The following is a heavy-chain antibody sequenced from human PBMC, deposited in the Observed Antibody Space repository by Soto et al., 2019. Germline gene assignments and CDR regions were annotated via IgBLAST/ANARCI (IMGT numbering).Heavy chain of an antibody. Sequence: GGSLRLSCSASRFTFSSYAMHWVRQAPGKGLEYVSTISSNGGSTYYADSVKGRFTISRDNSKSMLYLQMSSLRAEDTAVYYCVKYYYDSRGYYGLNAYGIWGQGTMVTVSS. CDR2: ISSNGGST. D-gene: IGHD3-22*01. CDR1: RFTFSSYA. J-gene: IGHJ3*02. CDR3: VKYYYDSRGYYGLNAYGI. V-gene: IGHV3-64D*06.